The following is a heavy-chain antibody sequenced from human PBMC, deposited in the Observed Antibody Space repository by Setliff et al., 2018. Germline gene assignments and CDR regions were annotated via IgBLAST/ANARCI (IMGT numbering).Heavy chain of an antibody. CDR3: ARRRLYSSSWFEGAFDI. CDR2: IYYSGST. CDR1: GGSISSSSYY. J-gene: IGHJ3*02. D-gene: IGHD6-13*01. V-gene: IGHV4-39*01. Sequence: PSETLCLTCTVSGGSISSSSYYWGWIRQPPGKGLEWIGSIYYSGSTYYNPSLKSRVTISVDTSKNQFSLKLSSVTAADTAVYYCARRRLYSSSWFEGAFDIWGQGTMVTVSS.